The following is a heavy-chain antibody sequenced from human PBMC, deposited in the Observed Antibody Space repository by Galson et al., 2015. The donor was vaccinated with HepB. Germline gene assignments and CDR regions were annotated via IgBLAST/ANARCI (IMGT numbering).Heavy chain of an antibody. Sequence: ETLSLTCTVSGGSISSYFWGWIRQPPGKGLEWIGNVYYSGSTNYNPSLKSRVTISVDTSKNQFSLNLSSVTAADTAVYYCARDESTTIFGVDYNWFDPWGQGTLVTVSS. CDR1: GGSISSYF. J-gene: IGHJ5*02. V-gene: IGHV4-59*01. D-gene: IGHD3-3*01. CDR3: ARDESTTIFGVDYNWFDP. CDR2: VYYSGST.